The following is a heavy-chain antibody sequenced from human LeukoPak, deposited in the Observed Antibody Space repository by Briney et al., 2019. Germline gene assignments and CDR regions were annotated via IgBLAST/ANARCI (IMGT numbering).Heavy chain of an antibody. CDR2: TKQDGSEK. D-gene: IGHD2-21*02. J-gene: IGHJ4*02. V-gene: IGHV3-7*01. Sequence: PGGSLRLFCAASGFTFSSYWMSWVRQAPGKGLEWVANTKQDGSEKYYVDSVKGRFTISRDNAKNSLYLQMNSLRAEDTAVYYCASTPGGDCYPLDYWGQGTLVTVSS. CDR3: ASTPGGDCYPLDY. CDR1: GFTFSSYW.